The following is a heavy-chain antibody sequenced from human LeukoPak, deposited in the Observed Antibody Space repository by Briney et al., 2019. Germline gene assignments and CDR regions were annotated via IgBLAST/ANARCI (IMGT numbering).Heavy chain of an antibody. J-gene: IGHJ4*02. CDR2: IGTTSSTI. CDR3: ARHDYGGNSGDS. D-gene: IGHD4-23*01. Sequence: GGSLRLSCAASGFTFSTYGMNWVRQAPGKGLEWISYIGTTSSTIYYADSVKGRFTISRDNAKNSLYLQMNSLRDEDTAVYYCARHDYGGNSGDSWGQGTLVTVSS. V-gene: IGHV3-48*02. CDR1: GFTFSTYG.